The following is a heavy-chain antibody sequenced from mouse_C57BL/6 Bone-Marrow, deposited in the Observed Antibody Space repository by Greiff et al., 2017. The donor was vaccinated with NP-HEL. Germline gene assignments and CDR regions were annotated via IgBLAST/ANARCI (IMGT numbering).Heavy chain of an antibody. D-gene: IGHD2-1*01. V-gene: IGHV1-81*01. CDR1: GYTFTSYG. CDR3: ARSNYGNYRWYFDV. CDR2: IYPSSGNT. J-gene: IGHJ1*03. Sequence: VQLVESGAELARPGASVKLSCKASGYTFTSYGLSWVKQRTGQGLEWIGEIYPSSGNTYYNEKFKGKATLTADKSSSTAYMELRSLTSEDSAVYFCARSNYGNYRWYFDVWGTGTTVTVSS.